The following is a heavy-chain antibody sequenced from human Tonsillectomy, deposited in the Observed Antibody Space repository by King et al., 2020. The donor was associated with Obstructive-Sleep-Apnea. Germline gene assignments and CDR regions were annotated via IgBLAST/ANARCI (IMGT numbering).Heavy chain of an antibody. D-gene: IGHD6-13*01. Sequence: VQLVESGGGLVQPGGSLRLSCAASGFTFSSYCMSWVRQAPGKGLEGVANIKQDGSEKYYVDSMKGRFTISRDNAKNSLYLQMNSLRAEDTALYYCAKGGLYIAAAGPYYFDYWGQGTLVTVSS. CDR3: AKGGLYIAAAGPYYFDY. V-gene: IGHV3-7*01. J-gene: IGHJ4*02. CDR2: IKQDGSEK. CDR1: GFTFSSYC.